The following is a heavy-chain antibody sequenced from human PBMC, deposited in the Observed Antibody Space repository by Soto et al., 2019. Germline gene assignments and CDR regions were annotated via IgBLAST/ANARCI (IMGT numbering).Heavy chain of an antibody. CDR1: GDTFSSSA. CDR3: AGGGYCRSTNCYGGANWFDP. D-gene: IGHD2-2*01. Sequence: QVQLVQSGAEVKKPGSSVKVSCKASGDTFSSSAISWVRQAPGQGLQWMGGIIPIFGTVNYAQKFQGRVTMPADKSTSTAYVELSSLRSEDTAVYYCAGGGYCRSTNCYGGANWFDPWGQGTLVTVSS. CDR2: IIPIFGTV. J-gene: IGHJ5*02. V-gene: IGHV1-69*06.